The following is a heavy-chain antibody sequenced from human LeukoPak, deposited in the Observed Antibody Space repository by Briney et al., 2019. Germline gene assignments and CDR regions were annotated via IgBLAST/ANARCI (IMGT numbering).Heavy chain of an antibody. D-gene: IGHD2-8*01. J-gene: IGHJ5*01. CDR2: KHSSGST. CDR1: GGSISNYY. Sequence: PSETLSLTCTVSGGSISNYYWSWIRQPAGKGLEWIGRKHSSGSTNYNPSLKSRVTISVDKSKNQFSLRLSSVIAADTAVYFCARDRCEGYCTSFDSWGQGTLVTVSS. CDR3: ARDRCEGYCTSFDS. V-gene: IGHV4-4*07.